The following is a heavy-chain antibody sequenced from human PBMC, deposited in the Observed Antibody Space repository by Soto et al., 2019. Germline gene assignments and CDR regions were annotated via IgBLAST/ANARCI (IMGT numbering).Heavy chain of an antibody. J-gene: IGHJ3*01. V-gene: IGHV3-11*01. CDR3: ARHRGNYYTYALDF. CDR1: GFTFTDYY. Sequence: QVQLVESGGHLVTPGGSLRLSCVASGFTFTDYYMSWIRQAPGKGPEWVSYISNTGITIYYADSVKGRFTISRDNTKNSLYQQMNSLRAEDTAIYYCARHRGNYYTYALDFWGQGTMVTVSS. CDR2: ISNTGITI. D-gene: IGHD1-26*01.